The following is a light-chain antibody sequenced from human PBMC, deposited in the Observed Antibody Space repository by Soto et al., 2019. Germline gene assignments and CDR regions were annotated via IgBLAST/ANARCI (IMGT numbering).Light chain of an antibody. V-gene: IGKV3-20*01. J-gene: IGKJ1*01. CDR2: GAS. Sequence: EIVLTQSPCTLSLSPGERATLSCRASQSVSSSYLAWYQQKPGQAPRLLIYGASSRATGIPDRFSGSGSGTDFTLTISRLEPEDFAVYYCQQYGSSPPTWTFGQGTKV. CDR1: QSVSSSY. CDR3: QQYGSSPPTWT.